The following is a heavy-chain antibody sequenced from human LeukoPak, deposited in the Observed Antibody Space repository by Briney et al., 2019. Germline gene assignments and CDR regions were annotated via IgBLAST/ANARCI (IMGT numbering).Heavy chain of an antibody. CDR2: IIPIFGTA. J-gene: IGHJ4*02. CDR1: GGTFSGYA. V-gene: IGHV1-69*05. D-gene: IGHD3-22*01. CDR3: ASLYDSSGYYFDY. Sequence: ASVKVSCKASGGTFSGYAISWVRQAPGQGLEWMGGIIPIFGTANYAQKFQGRVTITTDESTSTAYMELSSLRSEDTAMYYCASLYDSSGYYFDYWGQGTLVTVSS.